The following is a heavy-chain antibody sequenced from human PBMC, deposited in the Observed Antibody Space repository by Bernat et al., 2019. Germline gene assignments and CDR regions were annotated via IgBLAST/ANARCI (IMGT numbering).Heavy chain of an antibody. CDR2: INPDTGVT. D-gene: IGHD2-2*01. Sequence: QVQLVQSGADVKKPGASVKVSCKASGYTFTDYYMHWVRQAPGQGLEWMGRINPDTGVTNYAQEFRGRVTMTRDTSINTAYMELSRLTSDDTAVYYCAREPGGRRDCWGQGTLVTVPS. V-gene: IGHV1-2*06. J-gene: IGHJ4*02. CDR3: AREPGGRRDC. CDR1: GYTFTDYY.